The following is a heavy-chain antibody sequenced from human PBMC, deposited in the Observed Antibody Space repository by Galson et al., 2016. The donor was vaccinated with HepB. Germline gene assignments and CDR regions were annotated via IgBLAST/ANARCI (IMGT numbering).Heavy chain of an antibody. Sequence: SLRLSCAASGFTFASYAMTWVRQAPGKGLQWVASISPSGWSSHDADSVKGRFTTSRHNSRFTLYLQMNSLRVEDAAVYYCARHLRVGSGAHRDVFDIWGRGTMVSVSS. CDR1: GFTFASYA. J-gene: IGHJ3*02. V-gene: IGHV3-23*01. CDR3: ARHLRVGSGAHRDVFDI. CDR2: ISPSGWSS. D-gene: IGHD4/OR15-4a*01.